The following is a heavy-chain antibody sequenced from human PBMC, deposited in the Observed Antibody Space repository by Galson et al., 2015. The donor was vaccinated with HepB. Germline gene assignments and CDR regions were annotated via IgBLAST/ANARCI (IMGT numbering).Heavy chain of an antibody. CDR3: ARATAGTYDYVWGSYRPDAFDI. V-gene: IGHV1-18*01. D-gene: IGHD3-16*02. CDR1: GYTFTSYG. CDR2: ISAYNGNT. J-gene: IGHJ3*02. Sequence: SVKVSCMASGYTFTSYGISWVRQAPGQGLEWMGWISAYNGNTNYAQKLQGRVTMTTDTSTSTAYMELRSLRSDDTAVYYCARATAGTYDYVWGSYRPDAFDIWGQGTMVTVSS.